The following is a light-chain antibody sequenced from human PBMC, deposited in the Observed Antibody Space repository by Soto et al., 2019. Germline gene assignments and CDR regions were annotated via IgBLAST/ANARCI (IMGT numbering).Light chain of an antibody. V-gene: IGKV1-6*01. CDR2: AAS. J-gene: IGKJ1*01. CDR3: LQDYNYPRT. CDR1: QAIRSD. Sequence: AVQMTQSPSSLSASVGDRVTITCRASQAIRSDLGWYQMKPGKVPKLLIYAASNLQSGVPSRFIGRGYGTDFTLTISSLQPEDFATYYCLQDYNYPRTFGQGTRWIS.